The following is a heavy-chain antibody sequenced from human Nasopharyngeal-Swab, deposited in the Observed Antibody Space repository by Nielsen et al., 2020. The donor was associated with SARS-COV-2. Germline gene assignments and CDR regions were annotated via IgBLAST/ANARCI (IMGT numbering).Heavy chain of an antibody. V-gene: IGHV4-59*11. CDR1: GVSITSQY. CDR3: AKEGATGWFDP. CDR2: ISHNSGT. J-gene: IGHJ5*02. Sequence: SETLSLTCTVSGVSITSQYWSWIRQPQGTGLEWIGYISHNSGTSYNPSLKSRVTMFMDTSKNQFSLRLTSVTAADTAVYYCAKEGATGWFDPCGQGTLVTVSS.